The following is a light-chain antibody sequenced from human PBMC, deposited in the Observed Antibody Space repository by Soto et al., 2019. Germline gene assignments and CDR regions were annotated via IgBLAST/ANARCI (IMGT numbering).Light chain of an antibody. CDR1: SSDVGGYNY. V-gene: IGLV2-14*01. CDR2: DVS. CDR3: SSYTSSSTVV. J-gene: IGLJ2*01. Sequence: QSALTQPASVSGSPGQSITISCTGTSSDVGGYNYVSWYQQHQGKAPKLMIYDVSNRPSWVSNRFSGSKSGNTASLTISGLQAEDEADYYCSSYTSSSTVVFGGGAKVTVL.